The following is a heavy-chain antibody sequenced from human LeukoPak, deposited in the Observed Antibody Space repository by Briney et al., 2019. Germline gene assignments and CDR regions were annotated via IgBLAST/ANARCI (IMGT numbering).Heavy chain of an antibody. Sequence: GGSLRLSCAASGFTFSSYGMHWVRQAPGKGLEWVAFIRYDGSNKYYADSVKGRFTISRDNSKNMLYLQMNSLRIEDTAVYYCARARGDFWSGHMDVWGKGTTVTVSS. J-gene: IGHJ6*03. CDR2: IRYDGSNK. D-gene: IGHD3-3*01. CDR1: GFTFSSYG. V-gene: IGHV3-30*02. CDR3: ARARGDFWSGHMDV.